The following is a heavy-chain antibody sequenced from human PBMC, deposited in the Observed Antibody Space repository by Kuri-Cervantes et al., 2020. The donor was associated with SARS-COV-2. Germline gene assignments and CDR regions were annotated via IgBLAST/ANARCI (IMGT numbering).Heavy chain of an antibody. J-gene: IGHJ4*02. D-gene: IGHD2-21*01. Sequence: GGSLRLSCAASGFNFSRTDMHWVRQAPGKGLEWVTVISHDGKNKKCIASGKGRFTISRDNSKNTLYLQMNSLRAEDTAVYYCARDRVGVHDYWGQGTLVTVSS. CDR2: ISHDGKNK. CDR3: ARDRVGVHDY. V-gene: IGHV3-30*03. CDR1: GFNFSRTD.